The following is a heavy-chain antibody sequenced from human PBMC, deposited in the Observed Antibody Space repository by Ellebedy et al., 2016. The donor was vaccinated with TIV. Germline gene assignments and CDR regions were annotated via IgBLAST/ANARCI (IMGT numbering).Heavy chain of an antibody. V-gene: IGHV3-7*03. D-gene: IGHD3-16*01. CDR2: INKDGSEK. CDR3: VRYVAAFDI. Sequence: PGGSLRLSCAGSGFTFSSYWMSWVRQAPGKGLEWVDKINKDGSEKYYVDSVKGRFTISRDNAKKSLYLQMNSLRAEDTAVYYCVRYVAAFDIWGQGTMVTVSS. CDR1: GFTFSSYW. J-gene: IGHJ3*02.